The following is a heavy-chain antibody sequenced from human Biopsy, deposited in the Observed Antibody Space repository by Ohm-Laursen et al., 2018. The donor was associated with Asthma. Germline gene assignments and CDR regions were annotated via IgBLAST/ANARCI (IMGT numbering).Heavy chain of an antibody. CDR2: IMTVFGTT. CDR3: ARCQVGYSSGWSLLLKKIYYSGMDV. J-gene: IGHJ6*02. D-gene: IGHD6-19*01. V-gene: IGHV1-69*13. CDR1: GGTFSNFA. Sequence: SVKVSCNAPGGTFSNFAISWVRQAPGQGLEWLGGIMTVFGTTHYAQKFQGRVTITADESTSTAYMEVTSLRSEDTAIYYCARCQVGYSSGWSLLLKKIYYSGMDVWGQGTAATVSS.